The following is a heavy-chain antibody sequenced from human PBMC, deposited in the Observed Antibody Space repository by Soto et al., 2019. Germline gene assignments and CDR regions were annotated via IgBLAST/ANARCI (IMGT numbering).Heavy chain of an antibody. V-gene: IGHV3-23*01. CDR2: IGGSGGSI. CDR1: GFTFSSYA. Sequence: TGGSLRLSCAASGFTFSSYAMTWVRQAPGKGLEWVSGIGGSGGSIYYADSVKGRFTISRDNSKNTLYLQMNSLRAEDTAVYYCAKPRGNYYYGSGSNYPFDYWGQGTLVTVSS. J-gene: IGHJ4*02. CDR3: AKPRGNYYYGSGSNYPFDY. D-gene: IGHD3-10*01.